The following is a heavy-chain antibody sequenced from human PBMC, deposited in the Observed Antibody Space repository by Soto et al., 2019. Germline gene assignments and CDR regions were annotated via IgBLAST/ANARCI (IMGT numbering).Heavy chain of an antibody. Sequence: QVQLVESGGGVVQPGRSLILSCAASGFTLTNSGMHWVRQATGKGLEWVAMISYDGSQEHFIDSVKGRFTISRDNSKNTLYLQMNSLRPEDTAVYYCAKDLYSSGRYNYFDPWGQGTLVTVSS. V-gene: IGHV3-30*18. J-gene: IGHJ5*02. CDR3: AKDLYSSGRYNYFDP. D-gene: IGHD6-19*01. CDR2: ISYDGSQE. CDR1: GFTLTNSG.